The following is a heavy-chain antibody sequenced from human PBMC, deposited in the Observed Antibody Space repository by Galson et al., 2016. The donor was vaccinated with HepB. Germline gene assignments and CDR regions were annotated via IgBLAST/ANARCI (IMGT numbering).Heavy chain of an antibody. V-gene: IGHV3-53*05. D-gene: IGHD1-26*01. CDR3: ARDFKLGAPDYMDV. CDR1: GFTVSSDY. J-gene: IGHJ6*03. CDR2: IYSGGTT. Sequence: SLRLSCAVSGFTVSSDYMNWVRQAPGKGLEWVSVIYSGGTTYYADSVKGRFTISRDNSKNTVDLQIHSLRSEDAAVYLCARDFKLGAPDYMDVWGKGTTVTVS.